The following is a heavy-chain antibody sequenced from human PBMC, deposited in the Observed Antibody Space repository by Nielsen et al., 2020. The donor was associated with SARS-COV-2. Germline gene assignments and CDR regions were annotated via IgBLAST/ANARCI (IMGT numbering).Heavy chain of an antibody. Sequence: GESLKISCAASGFTFDDYAMHWVRQAPGKGLEWVANIRRDSGARFYVDSVKGRFTISRDNAKNSLYLQMNSLRAEDTAVYYCVRDTGAWDFDYWGQGTLITVSS. J-gene: IGHJ4*02. CDR2: IRRDSGAR. CDR3: VRDTGAWDFDY. V-gene: IGHV3-7*01. D-gene: IGHD1-26*01. CDR1: GFTFDDYA.